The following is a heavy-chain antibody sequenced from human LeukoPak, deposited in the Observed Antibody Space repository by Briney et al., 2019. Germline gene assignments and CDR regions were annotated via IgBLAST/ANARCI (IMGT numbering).Heavy chain of an antibody. CDR3: ARTRSGSYFPIDY. D-gene: IGHD1-26*01. CDR2: INPNSGGT. J-gene: IGHJ4*02. Sequence: ASVKVSCKASGYIFTSYFMHWVRQAPGQGLEWMGWINPNSGGTNYAQKFQGRVTMTRDTSISTAYMELSRLRSDDTAVYYCARTRSGSYFPIDYWGQGTLVTVSS. CDR1: GYIFTSYF. V-gene: IGHV1-2*02.